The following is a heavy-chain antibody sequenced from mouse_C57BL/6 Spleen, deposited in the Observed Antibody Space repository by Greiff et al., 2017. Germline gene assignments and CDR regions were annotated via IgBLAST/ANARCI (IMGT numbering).Heavy chain of an antibody. D-gene: IGHD2-1*01. CDR2: INPNNGGT. CDR1: GYTFTDYN. V-gene: IGHV1-22*01. Sequence: EVKLLESGPELVKPGASVKMSCKASGYTFTDYNMHWVKQSHGKSLEWIGYINPNNGGTSYNQKFKGKATLTVNKASSTAYMELRSLTSEDSAVYYCAPLYYGNYDYWGQGTTLTVSS. J-gene: IGHJ2*01. CDR3: APLYYGNYDY.